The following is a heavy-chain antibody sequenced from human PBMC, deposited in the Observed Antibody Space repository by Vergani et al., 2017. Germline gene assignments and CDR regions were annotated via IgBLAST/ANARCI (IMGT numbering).Heavy chain of an antibody. J-gene: IGHJ4*02. Sequence: QVQLQESGPGLVKPSQTLSLTCTVSGGSISSGDYYWSWIRQPPGKGLEWIGYIYYSGSTYYNPSLKSRVTISVDTSKNQFSLKLSSVTAADTAVYYCARHGNNDSSGYYYGFDYWGQETLVTVSS. CDR3: ARHGNNDSSGYYYGFDY. D-gene: IGHD3-22*01. V-gene: IGHV4-30-4*01. CDR2: IYYSGST. CDR1: GGSISSGDYY.